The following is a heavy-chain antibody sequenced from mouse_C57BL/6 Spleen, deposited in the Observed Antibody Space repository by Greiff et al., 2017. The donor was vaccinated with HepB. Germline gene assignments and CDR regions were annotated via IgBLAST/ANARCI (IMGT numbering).Heavy chain of an antibody. CDR1: GYTFTDYT. CDR2: IYPRDGST. CDR3: ARYSGYDGYYDY. V-gene: IGHV1-78*01. D-gene: IGHD2-3*01. Sequence: VQLVESDAELVKPGASVKISCKVSGYTFTDYTIHWMKQRPEQGLEWIGYIYPRDGSTKYNEKFKGKATLTADKSSSTAYMQLNSLTSEDSAVYFCARYSGYDGYYDYWGQGTTLTVSS. J-gene: IGHJ2*01.